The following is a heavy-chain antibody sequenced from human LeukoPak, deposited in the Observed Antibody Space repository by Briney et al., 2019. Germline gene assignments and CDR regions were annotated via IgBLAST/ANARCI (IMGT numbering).Heavy chain of an antibody. CDR3: ARDYRQQLASDAFDI. V-gene: IGHV3-33*01. J-gene: IGHJ3*02. Sequence: PGGSLRLSCAASGFTFSSYGMHWVRQAPGKGLEWVAVIWYDGSNKYYADSVKGRFTISRDNSKNTLYLQMNSLRAEDTAVYYCARDYRQQLASDAFDIWGQGTMVTVSS. CDR1: GFTFSSYG. CDR2: IWYDGSNK. D-gene: IGHD6-13*01.